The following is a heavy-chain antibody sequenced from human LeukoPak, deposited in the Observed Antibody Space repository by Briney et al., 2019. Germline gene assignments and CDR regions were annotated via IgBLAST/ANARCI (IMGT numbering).Heavy chain of an antibody. V-gene: IGHV1-2*02. Sequence: APVKVSCKASGYTFTGYYMHWVRQAPGQGLEWMGWTNPNSGGTNYAQKFQGRVTMTRDTSISTAYMELSRLRSDDTAVYYCARDKWGSRAFDIWGQGTMVTVSS. J-gene: IGHJ3*02. CDR3: ARDKWGSRAFDI. CDR2: TNPNSGGT. D-gene: IGHD1-26*01. CDR1: GYTFTGYY.